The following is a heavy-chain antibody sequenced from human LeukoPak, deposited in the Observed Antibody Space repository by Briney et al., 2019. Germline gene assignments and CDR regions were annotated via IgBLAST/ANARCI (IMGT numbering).Heavy chain of an antibody. J-gene: IGHJ6*02. V-gene: IGHV1-69*01. CDR3: AGEGIAAAGIGYYYYGMDV. CDR1: VGAFSTYA. Sequence: GSSVKVSCTASVGAFSTYAISWVRHTPGQGLEWMGGSIPIFGTANYAQKFQGRVTITADESTSTAYMELSSLRSEDTAVYYCAGEGIAAAGIGYYYYGMDVWGQGTTVTVSS. D-gene: IGHD6-13*01. CDR2: SIPIFGTA.